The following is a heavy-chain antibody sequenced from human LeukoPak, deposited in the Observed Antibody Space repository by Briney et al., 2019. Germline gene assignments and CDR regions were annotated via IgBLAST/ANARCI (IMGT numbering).Heavy chain of an antibody. D-gene: IGHD1-26*01. V-gene: IGHV3-21*01. CDR1: GFTFSSYS. J-gene: IGHJ5*02. CDR3: ARDPTTNWFDP. Sequence: GGSLRLSCAASGFTFSSYSMNWVRQAPGKGLEWVSYISSSSSYIYYADSVKGRFTISRDNAKNSLYLQMNSLRAEDTAVYYCARDPTTNWFDPWGQGTLVTVSS. CDR2: ISSSSSYI.